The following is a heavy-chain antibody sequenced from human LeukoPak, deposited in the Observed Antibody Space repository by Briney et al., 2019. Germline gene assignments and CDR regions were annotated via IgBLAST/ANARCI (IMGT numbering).Heavy chain of an antibody. D-gene: IGHD3-10*01. CDR2: ISYDGSNK. V-gene: IGHV3-30*04. CDR3: ARDAGGSGSYFGY. CDR1: GFTFSSYA. Sequence: GGSLRLSCAASGFTFSSYAMHWVRQAPGKGLEGVAVISYDGSNKYYADSVKGRFTISRDNSKNTLYLQMNSLRAEDTAVYYCARDAGGSGSYFGYWGQGTLVTVSS. J-gene: IGHJ4*02.